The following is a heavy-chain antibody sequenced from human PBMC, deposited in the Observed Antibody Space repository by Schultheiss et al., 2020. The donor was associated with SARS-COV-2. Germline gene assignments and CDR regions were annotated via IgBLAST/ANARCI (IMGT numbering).Heavy chain of an antibody. V-gene: IGHV3-30*03. CDR3: ATRGSYIDY. D-gene: IGHD1-26*01. CDR2: VSYDGRGK. Sequence: GGSLRLSCTASGFTFSRFGIHWVRQAPGKGLEWLAVVSYDGRGKYYADSVKGRFTISRDNSGNTVFLQLDSLRAQDTAVYYCATRGSYIDYWGQGTLVTVSS. CDR1: GFTFSRFG. J-gene: IGHJ4*02.